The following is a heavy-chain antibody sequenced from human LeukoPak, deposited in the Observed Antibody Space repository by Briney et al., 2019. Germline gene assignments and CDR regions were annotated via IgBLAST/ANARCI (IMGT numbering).Heavy chain of an antibody. CDR3: ARDSKGYGGKSFDY. CDR2: ISAYNGNT. J-gene: IGHJ4*02. D-gene: IGHD4-23*01. Sequence: ASVKVSCKASGYTFTSYGISWVRQAPGQGLEWMGWISAYNGNTKYAQKFQGRVTMTTDTSTSTVYMEVSSLRAEDTAVYYCARDSKGYGGKSFDYWGQGPLVTVSS. CDR1: GYTFTSYG. V-gene: IGHV1-18*01.